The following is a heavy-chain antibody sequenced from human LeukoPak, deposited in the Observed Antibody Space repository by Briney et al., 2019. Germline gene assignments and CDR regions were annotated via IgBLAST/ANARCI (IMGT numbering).Heavy chain of an antibody. V-gene: IGHV4-34*01. Sequence: SETLSLTCAVFGGSLSDHDWSWIRQPPGKGLEWIGEINYRGTTNYNPSLKSRVTLSLDTSKNQVSLKLNSLTATDTAVYYCARGKGDLSMIVMIVTAVEFYFDSWGPGTLVTVSS. D-gene: IGHD3-22*01. CDR3: ARGKGDLSMIVMIVTAVEFYFDS. CDR2: INYRGTT. J-gene: IGHJ4*02. CDR1: GGSLSDHD.